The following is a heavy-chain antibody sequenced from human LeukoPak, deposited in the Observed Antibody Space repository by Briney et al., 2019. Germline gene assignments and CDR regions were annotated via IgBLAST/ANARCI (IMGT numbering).Heavy chain of an antibody. Sequence: SETLSLTCAVYGGSFSGDYWSWIRQPPGKGLEWIGEINHSGSTNYNPSLKSRVTISVDTSKNQFSLKLSSVTAADTAVYYCARGQHFPGRKYFQHWGQGTLVTVSS. CDR3: ARGQHFPGRKYFQH. D-gene: IGHD3-3*02. CDR2: INHSGST. CDR1: GGSFSGDY. V-gene: IGHV4-34*01. J-gene: IGHJ1*01.